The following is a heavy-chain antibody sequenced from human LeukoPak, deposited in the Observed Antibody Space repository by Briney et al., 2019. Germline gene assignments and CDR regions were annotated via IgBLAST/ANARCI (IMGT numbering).Heavy chain of an antibody. CDR3: VNIVPAATDYKIRKTDY. D-gene: IGHD3-9*01. CDR2: LDPADGET. V-gene: IGHV1-24*01. CDR1: GYTLTELA. Sequence: GASVKVSCRLSGYTLTELAIHWVRQAPGKGLEWVGGLDPADGETDYAQKLQGRVTVTGDTSTDTAYLELSSLRSEDTAMYYCVNIVPAATDYKIRKTDYSGHGAL. J-gene: IGHJ4*01.